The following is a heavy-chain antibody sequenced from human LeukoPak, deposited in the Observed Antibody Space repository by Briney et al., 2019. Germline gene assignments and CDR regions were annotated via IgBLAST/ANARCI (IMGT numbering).Heavy chain of an antibody. Sequence: GGSLRLSCAVSGFTFSSYAMNWVRLAPGKGLEWVSYISSSSSTIYYADSVKGRFTISRDNAKNSLYLQMNSLRAEDTAVYYCAAQGQWLVQDYWGQGTLVTVSS. D-gene: IGHD6-19*01. V-gene: IGHV3-48*04. CDR2: ISSSSSTI. CDR1: GFTFSSYA. CDR3: AAQGQWLVQDY. J-gene: IGHJ4*02.